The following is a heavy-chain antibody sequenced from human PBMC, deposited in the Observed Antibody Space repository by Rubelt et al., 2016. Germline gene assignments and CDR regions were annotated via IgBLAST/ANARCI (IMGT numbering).Heavy chain of an antibody. D-gene: IGHD4-17*01. V-gene: IGHV3-33*01. CDR2: IWYDGSNK. CDR3: ARDAPYGDYAEHHYYYYYYMDV. J-gene: IGHJ6*03. Sequence: HWVRQAPGKGLEWVAVIWYDGSNKYYADSVKGRFTISRDNSKNTLYLQMNSLRAEDTAVYYCARDAPYGDYAEHHYYYYYYMDVWGKGTTVTVSS.